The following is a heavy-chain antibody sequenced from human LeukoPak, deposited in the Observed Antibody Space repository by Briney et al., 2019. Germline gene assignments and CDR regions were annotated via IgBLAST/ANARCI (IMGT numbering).Heavy chain of an antibody. J-gene: IGHJ4*02. CDR1: GGSISSSSYY. D-gene: IGHD6-13*01. Sequence: SETLSLTCTVSGGSISSSSYYWGWLRQPPGTGLEWSGSIYYSGSTYYNPSLKSRVTISVDTSKNQFSLKLSSVTAADTAVYYCARQAISAAEPDYFDYWGQGTLVTVSS. V-gene: IGHV4-39*01. CDR3: ARQAISAAEPDYFDY. CDR2: IYYSGST.